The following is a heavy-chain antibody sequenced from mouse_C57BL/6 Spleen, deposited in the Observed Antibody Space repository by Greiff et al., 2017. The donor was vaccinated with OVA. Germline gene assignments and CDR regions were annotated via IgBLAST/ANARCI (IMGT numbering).Heavy chain of an antibody. V-gene: IGHV5-17*01. CDR3: AKDDYGSSYED. CDR1: GFTFSDYG. D-gene: IGHD1-1*01. CDR2: ISSGSSTI. Sequence: EVKLVESGGGLVKPGGSLKLSCAASGFTFSDYGMHWVRQAPEKGLEWVGYISSGSSTIYYADTVKGRFTISRDNAKNTLFLRMTSLRYEDTAEDCCAKDDYGSSYEDWGQGTTLTVSS. J-gene: IGHJ2*01.